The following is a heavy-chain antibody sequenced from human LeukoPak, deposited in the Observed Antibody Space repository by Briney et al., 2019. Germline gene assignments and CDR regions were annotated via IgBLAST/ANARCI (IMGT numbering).Heavy chain of an antibody. CDR2: MNPNSGNT. CDR3: ARGEGGIGSTDY. CDR1: GYTFTSYD. D-gene: IGHD1-26*01. J-gene: IGHJ4*02. V-gene: IGHV1-8*01. Sequence: ASVKVSCKASGYTFTSYDINWVRQATGQGPEWMGWMNPNSGNTGYAQKFQGRVTMTRNTSISTAYMELSSLRSEDTAVYYCARGEGGIGSTDYWGQGTLVTVSS.